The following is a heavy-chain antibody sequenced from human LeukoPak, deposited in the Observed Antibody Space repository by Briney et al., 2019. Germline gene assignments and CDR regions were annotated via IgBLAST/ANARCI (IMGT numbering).Heavy chain of an antibody. D-gene: IGHD3-22*01. J-gene: IGHJ4*02. Sequence: PGGSLRLSCAASGFTFDDYGMSWVRQAPGKGLEWVSGINWNGGSTGYADSVKGRFTISRDNAKNSLYLQMNSLRAEDTALYYCARGIPGDSSSYPRGSFSYWGQGTLVTVSS. CDR3: ARGIPGDSSSYPRGSFSY. V-gene: IGHV3-20*04. CDR1: GFTFDDYG. CDR2: INWNGGST.